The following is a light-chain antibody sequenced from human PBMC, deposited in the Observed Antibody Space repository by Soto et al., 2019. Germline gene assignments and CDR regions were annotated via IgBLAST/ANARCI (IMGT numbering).Light chain of an antibody. CDR3: CSYAGRATYV. J-gene: IGLJ2*01. V-gene: IGLV2-23*02. Sequence: QSALTQPASVSGSPGQSITISCTGPSSDVGSYNLVSWYQQYPGKAPKLIIFEVFKRPSGVSHRFSGSKSGNTASLTISGLQAEDEANYYCCSYAGRATYVFGGRTKLTVL. CDR2: EVF. CDR1: SSDVGSYNL.